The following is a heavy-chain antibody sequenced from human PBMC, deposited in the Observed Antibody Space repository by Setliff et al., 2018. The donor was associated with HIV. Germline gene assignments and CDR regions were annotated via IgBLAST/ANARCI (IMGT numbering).Heavy chain of an antibody. D-gene: IGHD3-10*01. CDR3: GSGYGSGSYIHY. Sequence: RASVKVSCKASGYTFTTFGISWVRQAPGQGLEWMGWIGADSGDTNYAQKFQGRVTMTRDTSTSTVYMELRSLSSEDTAVYYCGSGYGSGSYIHYWGQGTLVTVSS. CDR2: IGADSGDT. V-gene: IGHV1-18*01. CDR1: GYTFTTFG. J-gene: IGHJ4*02.